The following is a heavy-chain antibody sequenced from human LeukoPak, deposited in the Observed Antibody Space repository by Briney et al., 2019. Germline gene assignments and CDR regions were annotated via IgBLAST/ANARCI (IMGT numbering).Heavy chain of an antibody. V-gene: IGHV4-39*01. D-gene: IGHD5-24*01. J-gene: IGHJ5*02. CDR1: GGSISSSSYY. CDR2: IYYSGST. Sequence: SETLSLTCTVSGGSISSSSYYWGWIRQPPGKGLEWIGSIYYSGSTYYNPSLKSRVTIPVDTSKNQFSLKLSSVTAADTAVYYCARRSVEMATISGERLPNWFDPWGQGTLVTVSS. CDR3: ARRSVEMATISGERLPNWFDP.